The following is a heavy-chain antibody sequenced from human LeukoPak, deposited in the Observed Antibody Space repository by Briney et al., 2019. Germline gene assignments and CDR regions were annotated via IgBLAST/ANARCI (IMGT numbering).Heavy chain of an antibody. Sequence: ASVKVSCKSSGYTFTGYYMYWVRQAPGQGLEWMGWINPNSGGTKYAQKFQGRVTMTRDTSISTAYMELSRLTSDDTAVYYCARDGTIVVVPAAIVLEDYGMDVWGQGTTATVSS. V-gene: IGHV1-2*02. CDR2: INPNSGGT. D-gene: IGHD2-2*01. CDR1: GYTFTGYY. J-gene: IGHJ6*02. CDR3: ARDGTIVVVPAAIVLEDYGMDV.